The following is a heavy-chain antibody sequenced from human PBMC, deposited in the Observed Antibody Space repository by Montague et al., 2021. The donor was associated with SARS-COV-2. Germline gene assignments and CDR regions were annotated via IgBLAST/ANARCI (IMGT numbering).Heavy chain of an antibody. D-gene: IGHD3-3*02. J-gene: IGHJ4*02. CDR3: AHSLLFSSLGALDY. CDR1: GFSLISDGVG. V-gene: IGHV2-5*01. CDR2: IFWNDDK. Sequence: PALVKPTQTLTLTCTFSGFSLISDGVGVGWIRQPPGKALEWLALIFWNDDKRYNSSLKNRLTVTKDTSKNQVVLTMTNMDPLDTGTYYFAHSLLFSSLGALDYWGQGTLVTVAS.